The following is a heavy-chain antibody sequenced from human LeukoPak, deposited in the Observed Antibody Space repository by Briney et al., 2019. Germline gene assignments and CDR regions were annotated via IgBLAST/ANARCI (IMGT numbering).Heavy chain of an antibody. CDR2: IYYSGST. CDR1: GGSISSSSYY. V-gene: IGHV4-39*07. D-gene: IGHD5-18*01. Sequence: SETLSLTCTVSGGSISSSSYYWGWLRQPPGKGLEWIGSIYYSGSTYYNPSHKSRVTIPVDTSKNQFSLRLSSVTAADTAVYYCARSSDTNYYYGMDVWGQGTTVTVSS. CDR3: ARSSDTNYYYGMDV. J-gene: IGHJ6*02.